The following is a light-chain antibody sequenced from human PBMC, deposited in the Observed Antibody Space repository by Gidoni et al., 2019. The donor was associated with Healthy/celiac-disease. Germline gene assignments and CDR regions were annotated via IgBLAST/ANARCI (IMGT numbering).Light chain of an antibody. Sequence: EIVLTQSPTTLSLSPGERATLSCRASQCVSSYLALYQQKPGQAPRLLIYDASNRATGIPARFSGSGSGTDFTLTISSLEPEDFAVYYCQQRSNWPLCSFGQGTKLEIK. J-gene: IGKJ2*04. CDR3: QQRSNWPLCS. V-gene: IGKV3-11*01. CDR1: QCVSSY. CDR2: DAS.